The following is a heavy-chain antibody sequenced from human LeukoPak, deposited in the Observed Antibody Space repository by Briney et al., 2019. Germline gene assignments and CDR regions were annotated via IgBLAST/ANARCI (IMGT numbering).Heavy chain of an antibody. J-gene: IGHJ4*02. Sequence: TSETLSLTCTVSGGSISSSSYYWGWIRQSPGKGLEWIGSIYYSGSTYYNPSLKSRVTISVDTSKNQFSLKVTSVTAADTAVYYCARQTGSGLFSLPGGQGTLVTVSS. CDR2: IYYSGST. V-gene: IGHV4-39*01. D-gene: IGHD3-10*01. CDR1: GGSISSSSYY. CDR3: ARQTGSGLFSLP.